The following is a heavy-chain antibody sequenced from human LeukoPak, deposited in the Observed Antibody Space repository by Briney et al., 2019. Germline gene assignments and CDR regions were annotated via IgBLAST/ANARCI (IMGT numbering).Heavy chain of an antibody. CDR3: ASGVYVYGGNPPVGGFDI. Sequence: SETLSLTCTVSGYSISSGYYWGWIRPPPGKGLEWIGIIYHSGSTYYNPSLKSRVTISVDTSKNQLSLKLSSVSAADTAVYYCASGVYVYGGNPPVGGFDIWGQGTMVSVSS. V-gene: IGHV4-38-2*02. J-gene: IGHJ3*02. CDR2: IYHSGST. D-gene: IGHD4-23*01. CDR1: GYSISSGYY.